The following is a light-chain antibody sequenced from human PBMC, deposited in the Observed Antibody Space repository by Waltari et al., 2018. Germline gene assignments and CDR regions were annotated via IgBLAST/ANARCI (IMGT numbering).Light chain of an antibody. CDR2: GAS. Sequence: EKVMTQSPATLSVSPGERGTLSCRASQSVSSNLAWYQQKPGQSPRLLIYGASTRATGIPARFSGSGSGTKFTLTISSLQSEDFAVYYCQQYNNWPLTFGGGTKVEIK. CDR1: QSVSSN. V-gene: IGKV3-15*01. J-gene: IGKJ4*01. CDR3: QQYNNWPLT.